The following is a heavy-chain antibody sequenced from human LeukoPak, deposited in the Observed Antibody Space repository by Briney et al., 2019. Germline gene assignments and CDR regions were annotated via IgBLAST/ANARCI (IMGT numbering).Heavy chain of an antibody. CDR3: AIRDGYRDY. CDR2: INPANGYA. D-gene: IGHD5-24*01. V-gene: IGHV1-3*03. Sequence: ASVKVSCKASGYTFTSYAIHWVRQAPGQTLKWLGWINPANGYAKYSQELQGRVTITRDTSASAAYLELSSLRSEDTAVYYCAIRDGYRDYWGQGTLVTVSS. J-gene: IGHJ4*02. CDR1: GYTFTSYA.